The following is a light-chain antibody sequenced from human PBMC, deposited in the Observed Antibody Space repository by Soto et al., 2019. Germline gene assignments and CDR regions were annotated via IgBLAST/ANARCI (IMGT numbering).Light chain of an antibody. CDR1: QGISSC. CDR2: YAS. Sequence: AIRMTQSPFSLSASVGDRVTITCWASQGISSCLACCHQNPPKAPNLFIYYASRLQSGVPSRFSGSGSGTDYTLTISSLQPEDFATCYCQQFNNYGTFGQGTRLEIK. J-gene: IGKJ5*01. V-gene: IGKV1D-43*01. CDR3: QQFNNYGT.